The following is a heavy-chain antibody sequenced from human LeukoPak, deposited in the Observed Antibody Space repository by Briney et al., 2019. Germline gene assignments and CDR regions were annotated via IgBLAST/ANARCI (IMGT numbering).Heavy chain of an antibody. Sequence: PGGSLRLSCAASGFAVNDNYMGWVRQAPGKGLEWVSLIYSGGDTYYADSVKGRFTISRDTSKNTFYLQMNSLRPDDTATYYCARAILLTGSEYYFDSWGQGTLVTVSS. V-gene: IGHV3-53*01. CDR3: ARAILLTGSEYYFDS. D-gene: IGHD3-9*01. CDR1: GFAVNDNY. J-gene: IGHJ4*02. CDR2: IYSGGDT.